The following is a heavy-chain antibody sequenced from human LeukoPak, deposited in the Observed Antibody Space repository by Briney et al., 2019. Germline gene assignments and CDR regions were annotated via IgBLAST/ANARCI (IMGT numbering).Heavy chain of an antibody. CDR3: ARGTTYNQYYYDSSAYYSFDY. CDR1: GGSISSGSYY. J-gene: IGHJ4*02. V-gene: IGHV4-61*02. D-gene: IGHD3-22*01. Sequence: PSQTLPLTCTVSGGSISSGSYYWSWIRQPAGKGLEWIGRIYTSGSTNYNPSLKSRVTTSVDTSKNQFSLKLSSVTAADTAVYYCARGTTYNQYYYDSSAYYSFDYWGQGTLVTVSS. CDR2: IYTSGST.